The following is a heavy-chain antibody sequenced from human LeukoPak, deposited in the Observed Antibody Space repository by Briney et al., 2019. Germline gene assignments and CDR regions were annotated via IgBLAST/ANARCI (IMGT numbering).Heavy chain of an antibody. CDR3: ARSNGLRYFDR. V-gene: IGHV3-11*04. CDR1: GFTFSDYY. Sequence: GGSLRLSCAASGFTFSDYYMSWIRQAPGKGLEWVSYISSSGSTIYYADSVKGRFTISRDNAEMSLFLHMNSLRVDDTAVYYCARSNGLRYFDRWGQGTLVTVSS. D-gene: IGHD2-8*01. CDR2: ISSSGSTI. J-gene: IGHJ4*02.